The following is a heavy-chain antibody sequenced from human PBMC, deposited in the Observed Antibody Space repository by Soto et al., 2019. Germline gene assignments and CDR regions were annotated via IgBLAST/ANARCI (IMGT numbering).Heavy chain of an antibody. Sequence: EVQLVESGGGLVQPGGSLRLSCAASGFTFSSYWMSWVRQAPGKGLECVANIKQDGSEKYYVDSVKGRFTISRDNAKNSLYLQMNSLRAEDTAVYYCARASSIAARPYYYYYMDVWGKGTTVTVSS. CDR3: ARASSIAARPYYYYYMDV. CDR1: GFTFSSYW. J-gene: IGHJ6*03. CDR2: IKQDGSEK. V-gene: IGHV3-7*01. D-gene: IGHD6-6*01.